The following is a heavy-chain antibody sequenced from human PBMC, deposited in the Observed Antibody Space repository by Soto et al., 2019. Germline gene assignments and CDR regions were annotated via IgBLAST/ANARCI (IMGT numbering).Heavy chain of an antibody. J-gene: IGHJ4*02. Sequence: GGSLRLSCAASGFTFSSYAMHWVRQAPGKGLEWVAVISYDGSNKYYADSVKGRFTISRDNSKNTLYLQMNSLRAEDTAVYYCARDPEKLLGATQLLDYWGQGTLVTVSS. CDR3: ARDPEKLLGATQLLDY. D-gene: IGHD1-26*01. CDR2: ISYDGSNK. V-gene: IGHV3-30-3*01. CDR1: GFTFSSYA.